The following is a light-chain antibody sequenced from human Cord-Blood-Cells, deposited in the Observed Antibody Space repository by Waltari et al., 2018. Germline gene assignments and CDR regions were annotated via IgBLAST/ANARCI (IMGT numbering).Light chain of an antibody. J-gene: IGKJ1*01. Sequence: DIQMTQSPFSLSASVGDSVTITCRASQSISSYLNWYQQKRGKAPKLLIYAASSLQRGVPSRFSGSGSGTDCTLTISSLQPEDFATYYCQQSYSTPPTFGQGTKVEIK. V-gene: IGKV1-39*01. CDR1: QSISSY. CDR2: AAS. CDR3: QQSYSTPPT.